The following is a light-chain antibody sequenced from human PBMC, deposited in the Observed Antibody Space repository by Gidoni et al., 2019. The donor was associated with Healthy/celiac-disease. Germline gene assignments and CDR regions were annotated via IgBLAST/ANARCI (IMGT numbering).Light chain of an antibody. J-gene: IGLJ2*01. Sequence: SYDLTQPPSVPVSPGQTASITCSGEKLGAKYASWYQQRPGQSPVLVMFQDSKRPSGIPDRFFGSNSGNTATLTISGTQAMDEADYYCQACDSRTVVFGGGTKLTVL. CDR2: QDS. CDR3: QACDSRTVV. V-gene: IGLV3-1*01. CDR1: KLGAKY.